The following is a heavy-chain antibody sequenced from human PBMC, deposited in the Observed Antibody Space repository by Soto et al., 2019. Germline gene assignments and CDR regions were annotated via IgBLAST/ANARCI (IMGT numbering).Heavy chain of an antibody. CDR3: ARAMTNYFQH. D-gene: IGHD4-17*01. Sequence: SETLSLTCTVSGGSISSSSYYWGWIRQPPGKGLEWIGCIYYSGSTNYNPSLKSRVTISVDTSKNQFSLKLSSVTAADTAVYYCARAMTNYFQHWGQGTLVTVSS. CDR2: IYYSGST. V-gene: IGHV4-39*07. J-gene: IGHJ1*01. CDR1: GGSISSSSYY.